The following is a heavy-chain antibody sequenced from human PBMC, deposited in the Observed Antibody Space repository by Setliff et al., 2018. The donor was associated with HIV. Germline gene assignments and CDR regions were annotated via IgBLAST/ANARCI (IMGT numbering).Heavy chain of an antibody. D-gene: IGHD1-26*01. J-gene: IGHJ4*02. CDR2: INHTGNT. V-gene: IGHV4-34*01. Sequence: SETLSLTCAVYGGSFSGYHWNWIRQFPGKGLEWIGEINHTGNTQYNPSLKSRVTMSEETSKNQFSLKMKSVTAADTAIYFCARGKGGLVGPAEFDYWGPGTLVTVSS. CDR1: GGSFSGYH. CDR3: ARGKGGLVGPAEFDY.